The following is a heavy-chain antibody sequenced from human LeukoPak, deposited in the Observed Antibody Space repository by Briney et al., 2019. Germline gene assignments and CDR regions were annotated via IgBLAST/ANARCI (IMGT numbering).Heavy chain of an antibody. CDR3: ARIGNDYGDLGVFDY. CDR2: IYYSGST. CDR1: GGSISSSSYY. J-gene: IGHJ4*02. V-gene: IGHV4-39*07. D-gene: IGHD4-17*01. Sequence: SETLSLTCTVSGGSISSSSYYWGWIRQPPGKGLEWIGSIYYSGSTYYNPSLKSRVTISVDTSKNQFSLKLSSVTAADTAVYYCARIGNDYGDLGVFDYWGQGTLVTVSS.